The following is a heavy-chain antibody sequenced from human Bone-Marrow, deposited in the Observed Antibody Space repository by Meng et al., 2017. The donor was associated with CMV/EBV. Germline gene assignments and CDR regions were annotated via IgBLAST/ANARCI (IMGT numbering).Heavy chain of an antibody. CDR2: IYYSGST. J-gene: IGHJ4*02. V-gene: IGHV4-59*01. D-gene: IGHD3-22*01. CDR3: ARHRDSSGYYYFDY. Sequence: SEPLSLTCNVSGGSISGYYWTWIRQPPGKGLEYIGYIYYSGSTNYSPSLTSRVSISVDTSRSQFSLNLTSVTAADTAVYYCARHRDSSGYYYFDYWGQGTLVTVSS. CDR1: GGSISGYY.